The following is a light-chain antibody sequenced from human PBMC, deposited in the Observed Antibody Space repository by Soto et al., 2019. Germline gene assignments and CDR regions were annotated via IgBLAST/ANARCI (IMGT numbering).Light chain of an antibody. Sequence: DIPMTQSPSTLSASVGDRVAITCRASQSIGSWLAWYQQKPGKAPKLLISSTSRLESGVPPRFSGSGSGTEFTLTISSLQPDDSATYYCQQYKSYSWTFGLGTKVEIK. CDR3: QQYKSYSWT. V-gene: IGKV1-5*03. CDR1: QSIGSW. J-gene: IGKJ1*01. CDR2: STS.